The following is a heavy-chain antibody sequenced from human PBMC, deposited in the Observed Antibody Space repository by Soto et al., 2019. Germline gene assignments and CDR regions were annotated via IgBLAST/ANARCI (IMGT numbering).Heavy chain of an antibody. CDR2: IYYSGST. Sequence: SETLSLTCTVSGGSISSGGYYWSWICQHPGKGLEWIGYIYYSGSTYYNPSLKSRVTISVDTSKNQFSLKLSSVTAADTAVYYCARGQYSSGYYYFSDAFDIWGQGTMVTVSS. D-gene: IGHD3-22*01. J-gene: IGHJ3*02. V-gene: IGHV4-31*03. CDR3: ARGQYSSGYYYFSDAFDI. CDR1: GGSISSGGYY.